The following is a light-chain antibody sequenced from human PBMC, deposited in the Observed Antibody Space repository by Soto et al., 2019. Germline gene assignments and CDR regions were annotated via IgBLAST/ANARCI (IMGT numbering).Light chain of an antibody. Sequence: EIVMTQSPATLAVSPGERATLSCRASQTVLSNLAWYQHKPGQAPRLLIFGASTTATGIPDRFSGSGSGTDFTLTISRLEPEDFAVYYCQQYGSSPTFGGGTKVDI. CDR1: QTVLSN. CDR3: QQYGSSPT. V-gene: IGKV3-20*01. CDR2: GAS. J-gene: IGKJ4*01.